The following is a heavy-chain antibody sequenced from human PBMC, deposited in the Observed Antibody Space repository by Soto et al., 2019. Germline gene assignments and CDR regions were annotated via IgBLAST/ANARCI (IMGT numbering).Heavy chain of an antibody. CDR1: GFTFSSDG. J-gene: IGHJ4*02. D-gene: IGHD1-26*01. Sequence: QVQLVESGGSVVQPGRSLRLSCAASGFTFSSDGMHWVRQAPGKGLEWVAVISYDGSNKYYADSVKGRFTISRDNSKNTLYLQMNSLRAEYTAVYYCAREERSYSFDYWGQGTLVTVSS. V-gene: IGHV3-30*03. CDR2: ISYDGSNK. CDR3: AREERSYSFDY.